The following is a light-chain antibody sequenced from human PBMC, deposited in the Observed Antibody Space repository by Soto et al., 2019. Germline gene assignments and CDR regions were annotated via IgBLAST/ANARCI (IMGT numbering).Light chain of an antibody. Sequence: QSALTQPASVSGSPGQSITISCTGTSSDVGGYNYVSWYQQHPDKAPKLIIYDVSGRPSGVSNRFSGSKSGNTASLTISGLQAEDEADYYCNSYTTRTTRVVFGGGTKLTVL. CDR3: NSYTTRTTRVV. CDR1: SSDVGGYNY. CDR2: DVS. J-gene: IGLJ2*01. V-gene: IGLV2-14*03.